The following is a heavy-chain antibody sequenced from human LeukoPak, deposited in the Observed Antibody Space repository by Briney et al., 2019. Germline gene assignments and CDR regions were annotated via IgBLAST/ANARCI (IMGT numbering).Heavy chain of an antibody. D-gene: IGHD4-17*01. CDR1: GFIFGSYG. J-gene: IGHJ4*02. Sequence: PGGSLRLSCAASGFIFGSYGMHWVRQAPVKGLEWVAFTPYHGVSRYYTESVKGRFTISRDNSKSTLYLQMNSLRITDTAVYYCAKDRHGDYTSDYWGQGTLVIVSS. V-gene: IGHV3-30*02. CDR3: AKDRHGDYTSDY. CDR2: TPYHGVSR.